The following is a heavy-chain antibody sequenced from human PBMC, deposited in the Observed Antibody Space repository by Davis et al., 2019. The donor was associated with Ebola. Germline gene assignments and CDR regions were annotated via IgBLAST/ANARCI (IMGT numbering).Heavy chain of an antibody. V-gene: IGHV3-23*01. Sequence: PGGSLRLSCAASGLRFVDYPMNWVRQAPGRGLEWVSSISGSGASTYFADSVKGRFTISRDNSENILYLHMNSLTAEDTAIYYCAKDTSNIWFDIWGQGTMVTVSS. CDR3: AKDTSNIWFDI. CDR2: ISGSGAST. D-gene: IGHD1-26*01. CDR1: GLRFVDYP. J-gene: IGHJ3*02.